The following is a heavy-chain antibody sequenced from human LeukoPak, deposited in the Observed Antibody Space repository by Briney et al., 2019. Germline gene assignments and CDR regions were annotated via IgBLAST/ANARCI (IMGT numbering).Heavy chain of an antibody. Sequence: PGGSLRLSCAASGFTFSSYAMSWVRQAPGKGLEWVSAISGSGGSTYYADSVKGRFTISRDNSKNTLHLQMNSLRAEDTAVYYCAKGEVVPAAMRYYGMDVWGQGTTVTVSS. CDR1: GFTFSSYA. V-gene: IGHV3-23*01. J-gene: IGHJ6*02. D-gene: IGHD2-2*01. CDR2: ISGSGGST. CDR3: AKGEVVPAAMRYYGMDV.